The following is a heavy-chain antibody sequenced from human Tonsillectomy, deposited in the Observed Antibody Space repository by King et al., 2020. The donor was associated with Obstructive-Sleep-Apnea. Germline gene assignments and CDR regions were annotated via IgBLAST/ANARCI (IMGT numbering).Heavy chain of an antibody. CDR3: ARDPILRYFDWLLPYYFDY. J-gene: IGHJ4*02. D-gene: IGHD3-9*01. Sequence: QLVQSGGGVVQPGRSLRLSCAASGFTFSSYAMHWVRQAPGKGLEWVAVISYDGSNKYYADSVKGRFTISRDNSKNTLYLQMNSLRAEDTAVYYCARDPILRYFDWLLPYYFDYWGQGPLVTVSS. CDR2: ISYDGSNK. CDR1: GFTFSSYA. V-gene: IGHV3-30-3*01.